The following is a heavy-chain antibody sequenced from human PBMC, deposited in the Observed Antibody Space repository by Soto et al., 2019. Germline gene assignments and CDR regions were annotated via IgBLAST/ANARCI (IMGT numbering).Heavy chain of an antibody. J-gene: IGHJ6*03. CDR2: TYYRSRWYN. Sequence: SQTLSLTGASSGGSVSSNSAAWNWIRLSPSRGLEWLARTYYRSRWYNDYAVSVRSRITVNADTSKNQFSLQLTSVTPEDTAIYYCAGTTSHHWLYMDVWGRGTTVTVSS. D-gene: IGHD1-1*01. CDR3: AGTTSHHWLYMDV. V-gene: IGHV6-1*01. CDR1: GGSVSSNSAA.